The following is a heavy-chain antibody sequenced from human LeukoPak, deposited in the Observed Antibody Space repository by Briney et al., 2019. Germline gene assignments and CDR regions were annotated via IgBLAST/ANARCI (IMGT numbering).Heavy chain of an antibody. D-gene: IGHD3-22*01. Sequence: ASVNVSCKASVYTFTSYYMHWVRQAPGQGLEWMRIINPSGGSTSYAQKFQGRVTMTRDTSTSTAYMEVTSLRSEDTAVYYCARGDYYDSSGLFGYWGQGTLVTVSS. CDR1: VYTFTSYY. CDR3: ARGDYYDSSGLFGY. J-gene: IGHJ4*02. CDR2: INPSGGST. V-gene: IGHV1-46*01.